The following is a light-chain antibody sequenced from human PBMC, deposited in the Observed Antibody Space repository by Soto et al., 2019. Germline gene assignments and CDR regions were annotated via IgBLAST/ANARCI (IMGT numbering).Light chain of an antibody. CDR3: GTWDSSLSAWV. V-gene: IGLV1-51*01. CDR2: DDD. J-gene: IGLJ3*02. Sequence: QSVLTQPPPVSAAPGQRVTISCSGSSSNIGGNSVSWYQQLPGTAPKLLIYDDDKRPSGIPDRFSGSKSGTSATLGITGLQTGDEADYYCGTWDSSLSAWVFGGGTQLTVL. CDR1: SSNIGGNS.